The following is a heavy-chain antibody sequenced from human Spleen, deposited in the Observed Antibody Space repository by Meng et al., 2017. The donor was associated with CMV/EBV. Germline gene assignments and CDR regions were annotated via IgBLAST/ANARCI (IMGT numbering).Heavy chain of an antibody. D-gene: IGHD3-16*01. Sequence: ASVKVSCKASRYTFSAYYMHWVRQAPGQGLEWVGWINPKSGDTKFAQRFQGRVTMTRDTSISTAYMELSRLRSDDTAVYYCARDGVQSFYYYYGMDVWGQGTTVT. J-gene: IGHJ6*02. CDR3: ARDGVQSFYYYYGMDV. V-gene: IGHV1-2*02. CDR2: INPKSGDT. CDR1: RYTFSAYY.